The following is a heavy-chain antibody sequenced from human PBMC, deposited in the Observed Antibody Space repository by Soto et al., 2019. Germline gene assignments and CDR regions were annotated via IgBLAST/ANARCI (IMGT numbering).Heavy chain of an antibody. V-gene: IGHV4-31*03. D-gene: IGHD6-13*01. CDR3: ARGPGSSEGYNWFDP. CDR1: GGSISSGGYY. J-gene: IGHJ5*02. CDR2: IYYSGST. Sequence: SETLSLTCTVSGGSISSGGYYWSWIRQHPGKGLEWIGYIYYSGSTYYNPSLKSRVTISVDTSKNQFSLKLSSVTAADTAVYYCARGPGSSEGYNWFDPWGQGTLVTVSS.